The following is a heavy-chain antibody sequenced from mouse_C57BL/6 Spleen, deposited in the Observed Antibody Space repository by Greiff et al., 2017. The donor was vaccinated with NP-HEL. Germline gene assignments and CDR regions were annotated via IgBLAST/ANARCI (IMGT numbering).Heavy chain of an antibody. Sequence: VQLQQPGAELVKPGASVKMSCKASGYTFTSYWITWVKQRPGQGLEWIGDIYPGSGSTNYNEKFKSKATLTVDTSSSTAYMQLSSLTSEDSAVYYCARPHLYGSSFWFAYWGQGTLVTVSA. V-gene: IGHV1-55*01. CDR2: IYPGSGST. CDR1: GYTFTSYW. D-gene: IGHD1-1*01. CDR3: ARPHLYGSSFWFAY. J-gene: IGHJ3*01.